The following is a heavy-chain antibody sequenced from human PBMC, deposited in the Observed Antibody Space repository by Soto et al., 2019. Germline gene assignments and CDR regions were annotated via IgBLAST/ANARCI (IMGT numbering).Heavy chain of an antibody. D-gene: IGHD2-2*01. J-gene: IGHJ4*01. CDR3: ARPLVGSTRGTFDY. V-gene: IGHV5-51*07. CDR2: IYPYDSDT. CDR1: GYKYTRSW. Sequence: SQKISEKTSGYKYTRSWFGWEHQLNGKGMEWMGNIYPYDSDTRYSPSFQGQVTISADTSITTAYLQWSGLRASDTAMYFCARPLVGSTRGTFDYWCKGTL.